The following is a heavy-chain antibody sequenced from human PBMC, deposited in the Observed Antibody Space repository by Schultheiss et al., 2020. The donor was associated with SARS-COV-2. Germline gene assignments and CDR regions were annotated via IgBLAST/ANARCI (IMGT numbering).Heavy chain of an antibody. V-gene: IGHV3-21*01. CDR3: GMSAVASSDFDY. CDR1: GFTFSNAW. Sequence: GGSLRLSCAASGFTFSNAWMSWVRQAPGKGLEWVSSISSSSSYIYYADSVKGRFTISRDNSKNTLYLQMNSLRAEDTAVYYCGMSAVASSDFDYWGQGTLVTVSS. J-gene: IGHJ4*02. CDR2: ISSSSSYI. D-gene: IGHD6-19*01.